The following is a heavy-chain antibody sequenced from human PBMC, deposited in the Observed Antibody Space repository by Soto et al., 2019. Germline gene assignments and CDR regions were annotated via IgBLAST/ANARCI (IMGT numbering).Heavy chain of an antibody. D-gene: IGHD1-26*01. J-gene: IGHJ4*02. CDR1: GYTFTGYY. V-gene: IGHV1-2*04. CDR3: ARERFGPRYSGSYYFDY. CDR2: INPNSGGT. Sequence: ASVKVSCKASGYTFTGYYMHWVRQAPGQGLEWMGWINPNSGGTNYAQKFQGWVTMTRDTSISTAYMELSRLRSDDPAVYYCARERFGPRYSGSYYFDYWGQGTLVTVSS.